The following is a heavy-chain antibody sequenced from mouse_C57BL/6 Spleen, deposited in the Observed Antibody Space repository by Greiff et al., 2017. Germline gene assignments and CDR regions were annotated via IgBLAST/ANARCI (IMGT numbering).Heavy chain of an antibody. J-gene: IGHJ3*01. D-gene: IGHD2-4*01. CDR1: GYAFTNYL. CDR2: INPGSGGT. Sequence: QVQLQQSGAELVRPGPSVKVSCKASGYAFTNYLIEWVKQRPGQGLEWIGVINPGSGGTNYNEKFKGKATLTADKSSSTASMQLSSLTSEDSAVYFCANDYGDAFAYWGQGTLVTVSA. CDR3: ANDYGDAFAY. V-gene: IGHV1-54*01.